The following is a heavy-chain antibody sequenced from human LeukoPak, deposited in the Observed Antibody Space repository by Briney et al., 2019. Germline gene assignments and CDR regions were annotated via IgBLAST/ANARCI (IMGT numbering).Heavy chain of an antibody. Sequence: SVKVSCKXSGGTFSSYAISWVRQTPGQGLEWMGGIIPIFGTANYAQKFRGRVTITADESTSTAYMELSSLRSEDTAVYYCARDIGEWSDYYYYMDVWGKGTTVTVSS. J-gene: IGHJ6*03. D-gene: IGHD3-3*01. CDR1: GGTFSSYA. V-gene: IGHV1-69*13. CDR2: IIPIFGTA. CDR3: ARDIGEWSDYYYYMDV.